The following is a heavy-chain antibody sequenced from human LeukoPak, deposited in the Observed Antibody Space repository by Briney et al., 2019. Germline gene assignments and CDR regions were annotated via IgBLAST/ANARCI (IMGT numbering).Heavy chain of an antibody. V-gene: IGHV3-23*01. CDR3: AKDTTVVTPRALDY. Sequence: PGGSLRLSLAASGFTFSTFALRWFGQAPGKGLASVSAISGSGGTTYYADSVKGRFTISRDSSKTTLYLQMNSLRAEDTAVYYCAKDTTVVTPRALDYWGQGSLVTVSS. J-gene: IGHJ4*02. D-gene: IGHD4-23*01. CDR2: ISGSGGTT. CDR1: GFTFSTFA.